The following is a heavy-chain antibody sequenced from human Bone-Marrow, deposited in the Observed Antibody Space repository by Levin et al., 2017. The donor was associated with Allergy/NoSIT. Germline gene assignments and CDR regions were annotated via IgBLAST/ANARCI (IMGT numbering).Heavy chain of an antibody. CDR2: ITYSEST. J-gene: IGHJ5*01. CDR3: ARTIYYGPTGYCDS. D-gene: IGHD3-10*01. Sequence: SETLSLTCTVSGGSIISSDYFWGWIRQPLGKGLEWIATITYSESTYYNPSLKSRVHISVDTSKNQFSLQLGSVTAADTAVYYCARTIYYGPTGYCDSWGQGTLVTVSS. CDR1: GGSIISSDYF. V-gene: IGHV4-39*01.